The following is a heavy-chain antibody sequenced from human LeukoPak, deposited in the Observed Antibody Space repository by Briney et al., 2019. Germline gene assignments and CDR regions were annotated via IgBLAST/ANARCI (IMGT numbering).Heavy chain of an antibody. CDR2: IYPGDSDT. Sequence: GESLKISCKGSGNSSTNYWIAWVRQMPGKGLEWMGIIYPGDSDTRYSPSFQGQVTISADKSISTACLQWGSLKASDTAIYYCARHYDRSGYYSRNYYYYMDVWGKGTTVTVSS. J-gene: IGHJ6*03. CDR3: ARHYDRSGYYSRNYYYYMDV. V-gene: IGHV5-51*01. CDR1: GNSSTNYW. D-gene: IGHD3-22*01.